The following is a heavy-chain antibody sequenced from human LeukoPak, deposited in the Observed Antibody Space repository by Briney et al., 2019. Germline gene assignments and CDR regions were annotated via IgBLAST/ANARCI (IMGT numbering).Heavy chain of an antibody. D-gene: IGHD3-22*01. Sequence: SETLSLTCSVSSGSISSYYWSWIRQPPGTGLEWIGSIYYSGSTYYNPSLKSRVTISVDTSKNQFSLKLSSVTAADTAVYYCARWDIYDSSGYYAFDIWGQGTMVTVSS. CDR3: ARWDIYDSSGYYAFDI. J-gene: IGHJ3*02. CDR2: IYYSGST. CDR1: SGSISSYY. V-gene: IGHV4-59*05.